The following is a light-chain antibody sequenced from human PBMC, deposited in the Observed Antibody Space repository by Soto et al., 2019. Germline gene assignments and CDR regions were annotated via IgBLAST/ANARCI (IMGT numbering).Light chain of an antibody. CDR1: QSVSSN. Sequence: EIVMTQSPATPSVSPGERATLSCMASQSVSSNLAWYQQKPGQAPRLLIFGASTRAPGIPARFSGSGSGTEFTLTIGSLQSEDFAVYYCQQYINWPRTFGQGTKVEIK. J-gene: IGKJ1*01. V-gene: IGKV3-15*01. CDR3: QQYINWPRT. CDR2: GAS.